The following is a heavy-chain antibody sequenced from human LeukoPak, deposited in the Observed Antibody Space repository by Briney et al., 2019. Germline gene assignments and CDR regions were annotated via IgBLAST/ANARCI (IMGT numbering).Heavy chain of an antibody. CDR1: GFTFSNAW. V-gene: IGHV4-34*01. Sequence: GSLRLSCAASGFTFSNAWMSWIRQPPGKGLEWIGEINHSGSTNYNPSLKSRVTISVDTSKNQFSLKLSSVTAADTAVYYCARARALWFGELHGMDVWGQGTTVTVSS. CDR2: INHSGST. D-gene: IGHD3-10*01. CDR3: ARARALWFGELHGMDV. J-gene: IGHJ6*02.